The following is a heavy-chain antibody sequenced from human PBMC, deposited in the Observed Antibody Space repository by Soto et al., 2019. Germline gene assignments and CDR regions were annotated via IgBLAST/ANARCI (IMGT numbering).Heavy chain of an antibody. Sequence: QVQLVQSGAEVKKPGSSVKVSCEASGGTFSSYALSWVRQVPGQGLEWMGGIIPIFGTANYAQKFQGRVTITADKSRTTAYMELNSLRSEDTAVYYCARVPVGYSYGTHYYGMDVWGQGTKVNVPS. J-gene: IGHJ6*02. V-gene: IGHV1-69*06. CDR2: IIPIFGTA. CDR3: ARVPVGYSYGTHYYGMDV. CDR1: GGTFSSYA. D-gene: IGHD5-18*01.